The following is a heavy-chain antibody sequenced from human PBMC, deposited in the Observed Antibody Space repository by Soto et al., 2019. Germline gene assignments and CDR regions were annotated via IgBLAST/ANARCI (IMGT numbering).Heavy chain of an antibody. V-gene: IGHV1-18*01. CDR3: ARASSYCGGDCYYYYGMDV. D-gene: IGHD2-21*02. CDR1: GYTFTSYG. CDR2: ISAYNGNT. J-gene: IGHJ6*02. Sequence: QAQLVQSGAEVKNPGASVKVSCKASGYTFTSYGITWVRQAPGQGLVWMGGISAYNGNTNYAQKLQGRVTMTTDPSTSTAYMELRSLRSDATAVYYCARASSYCGGDCYYYYGMDVWGQGPTVTVSS.